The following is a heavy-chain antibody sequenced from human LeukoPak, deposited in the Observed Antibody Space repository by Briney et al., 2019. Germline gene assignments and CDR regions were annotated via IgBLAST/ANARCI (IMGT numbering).Heavy chain of an antibody. V-gene: IGHV1-2*02. CDR1: GYTFTSYY. CDR2: INPNSGGT. Sequence: VASVKVSCKASGYTFTSYYMHWVRQAPGQGLEWMGWINPNSGGTNYAQKFQGRVTMTRDTSISTAYMELSRLRSDDTAVYYCARGDIVVVPAADFDYWGQGTLVTVSS. J-gene: IGHJ4*02. D-gene: IGHD2-2*01. CDR3: ARGDIVVVPAADFDY.